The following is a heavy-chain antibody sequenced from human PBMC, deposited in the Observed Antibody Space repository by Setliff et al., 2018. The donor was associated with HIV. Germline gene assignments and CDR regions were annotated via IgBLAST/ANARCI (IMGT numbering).Heavy chain of an antibody. D-gene: IGHD3-10*01. CDR2: IDSSGTT. J-gene: IGHJ4*02. Sequence: PSETLSLTCTISGGSFGVYRWSWIRQSAGRGLEWIGRIDSSGTTDYKPSLKDRVAISVDTSRNQFSLRLRSVTATDTAVYYCARHLWFYYVAESYGYFDYWGQGSLVTVSS. CDR1: GGSFGVYR. CDR3: ARHLWFYYVAESYGYFDY. V-gene: IGHV4-4*07.